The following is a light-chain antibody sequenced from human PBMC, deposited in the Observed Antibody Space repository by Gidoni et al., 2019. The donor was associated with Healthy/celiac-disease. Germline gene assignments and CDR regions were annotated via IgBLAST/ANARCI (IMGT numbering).Light chain of an antibody. J-gene: IGKJ2*01. Sequence: EIVLTQSPGILSLSPGERATLSRRASQSVSSSYLAWYQQKPGQAPRLLIYGASSRATGIPDRFSGSGSGTDFTLTISRLEPEDFAVYYCQKYGSSPNTFGQGTKLEIK. CDR1: QSVSSSY. V-gene: IGKV3-20*01. CDR2: GAS. CDR3: QKYGSSPNT.